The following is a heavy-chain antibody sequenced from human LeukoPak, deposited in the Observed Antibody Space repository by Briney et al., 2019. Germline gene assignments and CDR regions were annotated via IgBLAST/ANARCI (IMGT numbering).Heavy chain of an antibody. CDR2: IYSGGDTI. V-gene: IGHV3-48*04. CDR1: GFTFSSYW. J-gene: IGHJ6*02. CDR3: ARGHYGLDV. Sequence: GGSLRLSCAASGFTFSSYWMSWVRQAPGEGLEWISYIYSGGDTIYYADSVKGRFALSRDNAKNSLYLQLNSLRAEDTAVYYCARGHYGLDVWGQGTTVTVSS.